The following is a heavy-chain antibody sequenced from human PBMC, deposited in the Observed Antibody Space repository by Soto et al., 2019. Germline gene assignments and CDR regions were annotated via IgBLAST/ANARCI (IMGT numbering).Heavy chain of an antibody. CDR1: GGSVSSGSYY. CDR2: IYYSGST. V-gene: IGHV4-61*01. D-gene: IGHD2-15*01. CDR3: ARDLRCCSGGSCYSYYYYGMDV. J-gene: IGHJ6*02. Sequence: QVQLQESGPGLVKPSETLSLTCTVSGGSVSSGSYYWSWIRQPPGKGLEWIGYIYYSGSTNYNPSLKSRVTISVDTYKNQFSLKLSSVTAADTAVYYCARDLRCCSGGSCYSYYYYGMDVWGQGTTVTVSS.